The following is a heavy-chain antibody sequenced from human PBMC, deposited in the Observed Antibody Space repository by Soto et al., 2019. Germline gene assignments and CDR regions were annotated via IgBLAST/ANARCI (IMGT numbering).Heavy chain of an antibody. CDR2: ISGSGGNT. J-gene: IGHJ4*02. Sequence: EVQLLESGGGLIQPGGSLRLSCADSGFTFSSYAMSWVRQAPGKGLEWVSGISGSGGNTYYADSVKGRFTISRENSKNTLYLQLNRRRAEDSAVYYCAKEGPARSSSSLYWFNYWGQGTLVTVAS. V-gene: IGHV3-23*01. CDR3: AKEGPARSSSSLYWFNY. D-gene: IGHD2-8*02. CDR1: GFTFSSYA.